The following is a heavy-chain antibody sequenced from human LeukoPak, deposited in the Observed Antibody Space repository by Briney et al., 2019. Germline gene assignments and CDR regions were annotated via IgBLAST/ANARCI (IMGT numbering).Heavy chain of an antibody. D-gene: IGHD3-3*01. CDR3: ARDPVAWLLFPNSGAFDI. Sequence: PSETLSLTCTVSGGSISSSSYYWGWIRQPPGKGLEWIGSIYYSGSTYYNPSLKSRVTISVDTSKNQFSLKLSFVTAADTAVYYCARDPVAWLLFPNSGAFDIWGQGTMVTVSS. CDR1: GGSISSSSYY. CDR2: IYYSGST. J-gene: IGHJ3*02. V-gene: IGHV4-39*07.